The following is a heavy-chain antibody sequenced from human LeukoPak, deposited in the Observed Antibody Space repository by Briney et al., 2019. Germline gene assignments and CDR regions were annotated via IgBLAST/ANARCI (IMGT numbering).Heavy chain of an antibody. CDR1: GGSFSGYY. Sequence: PSETLSLTCAVYGGSFSGYYWSWIRQPPGKGLEWIGEINHSGSTNYNPSLKSRVTISVDTSKNQFSLKLSSVTAADTAVYYCARESVGAVDYWGQGTLVTVSS. J-gene: IGHJ4*02. V-gene: IGHV4-34*01. CDR2: INHSGST. CDR3: ARESVGAVDY. D-gene: IGHD1-26*01.